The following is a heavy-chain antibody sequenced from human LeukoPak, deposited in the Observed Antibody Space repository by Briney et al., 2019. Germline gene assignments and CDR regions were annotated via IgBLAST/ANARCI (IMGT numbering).Heavy chain of an antibody. V-gene: IGHV3-7*01. J-gene: IGHJ4*02. CDR2: IKQDGSEK. CDR3: ARVGPATLPDFDY. D-gene: IGHD2-15*01. CDR1: GFTFSSYW. Sequence: PGGSLRLSCAASGFTFSSYWMSWVRQAPGKGLEWVANIKQDGSEKYYVDSVKGRFTISRDNAKNSLYLQMNSLRAEDTAVYYCARVGPATLPDFDYWGQGTLVTVSS.